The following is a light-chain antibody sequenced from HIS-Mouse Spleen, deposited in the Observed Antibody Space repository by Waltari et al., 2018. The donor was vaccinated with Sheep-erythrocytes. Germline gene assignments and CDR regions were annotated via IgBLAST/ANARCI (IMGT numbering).Light chain of an antibody. V-gene: IGKV1-8*01. CDR3: QQYYSYPPT. CDR2: AAS. J-gene: IGKJ1*01. Sequence: AIRMTQSPSSFSASTGDRVTITCRASQGISSYLAWYQQKPGKAPKLQIYAASTLQSGVPSRVSGSGSGTDCTLTISCLQSEDFATYYCQQYYSYPPTFGQGTKVEIK. CDR1: QGISSY.